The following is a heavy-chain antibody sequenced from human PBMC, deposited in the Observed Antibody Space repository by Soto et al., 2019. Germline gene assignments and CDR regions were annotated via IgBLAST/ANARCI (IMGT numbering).Heavy chain of an antibody. CDR2: IYYSGST. CDR1: GGSISSYY. J-gene: IGHJ4*02. D-gene: IGHD4-17*01. V-gene: IGHV4-59*01. CDR3: ARDRGGNDYGDSTPLYYFDY. Sequence: SETLSLTCTVSGGSISSYYWSWIRQPPGKGLEWIGYIYYSGSTNYNPSLKSRVTISVDTSKNQFSLKLSSVTAADTAVYYCARDRGGNDYGDSTPLYYFDYWGQGTLVTVSS.